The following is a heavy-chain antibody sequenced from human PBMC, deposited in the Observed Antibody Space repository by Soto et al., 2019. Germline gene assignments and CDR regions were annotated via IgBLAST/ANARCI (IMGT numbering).Heavy chain of an antibody. Sequence: QTTLKESGPTLVKPTQNLTLTCTFSGFSLSASEVGVGWIRQPPGKALEWLALIYGGDDKRYSPSLQRRLTITSDTSKNQVVLTMTNMDPVDTATYYCARRLSDCINTNCFYYFDYWGQGTLVTVSS. CDR2: IYGGDDK. J-gene: IGHJ4*02. CDR3: ARRLSDCINTNCFYYFDY. V-gene: IGHV2-5*02. CDR1: GFSLSASEVG. D-gene: IGHD2-2*01.